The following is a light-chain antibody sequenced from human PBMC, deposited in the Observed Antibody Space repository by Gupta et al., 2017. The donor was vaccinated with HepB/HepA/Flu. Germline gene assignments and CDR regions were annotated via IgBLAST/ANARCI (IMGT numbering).Light chain of an antibody. CDR1: QSVLSSSNNKNY. V-gene: IGKV4-1*01. CDR3: QQHYGSFWT. Sequence: DIVMPQSPDSLAVSLGERATINCKSSQSVLSSSNNKNYLAWYQQRPGQSPNVLIYWASTRESGVPDRFSGSGSGTDFNLTISSLQAEDVAVYFCQQHYGSFWTFGQGTKVEI. J-gene: IGKJ1*01. CDR2: WAS.